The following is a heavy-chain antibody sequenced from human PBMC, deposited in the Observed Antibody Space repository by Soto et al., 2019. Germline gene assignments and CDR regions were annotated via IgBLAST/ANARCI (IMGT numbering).Heavy chain of an antibody. V-gene: IGHV4-61*08. CDR3: ARSPNYYYYGFDV. CDR2: IYYSGST. J-gene: IGHJ6*02. CDR1: GGSVSSGAFF. Sequence: TLSLTCTVSGGSVSSGAFFWSWLRQSPGKRPEWIAYIYYSGSTNYNPSLKSRATISVDTSKSQFSLTLTSVTAADAATYYCARSPNYYYYGFDVWGQGTTVTVS. D-gene: IGHD3-10*01.